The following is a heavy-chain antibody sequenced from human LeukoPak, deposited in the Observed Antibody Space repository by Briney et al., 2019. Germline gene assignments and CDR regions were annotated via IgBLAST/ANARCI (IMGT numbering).Heavy chain of an antibody. D-gene: IGHD6-13*01. CDR3: ARGGSSWYKSFDY. Sequence: ETLSLTCTVSGGSISSYYWSWIRQPPGKGLEWIGYIYYSGSTNYNPSLKSRVTISVDTSKNQFSLKLSSVTAADTAVYYCARGGSSWYKSFDYWGQGTLVTVSS. CDR1: GGSISSYY. J-gene: IGHJ4*02. V-gene: IGHV4-59*01. CDR2: IYYSGST.